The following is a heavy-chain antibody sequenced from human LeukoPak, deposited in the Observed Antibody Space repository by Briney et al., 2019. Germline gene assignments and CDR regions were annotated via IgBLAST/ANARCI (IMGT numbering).Heavy chain of an antibody. V-gene: IGHV1-2*02. CDR3: ARERRGAAAGTPRNWFDP. Sequence: ASVKVSCKASGYTFTGYYMHWVRQAPGQGLKWMGWINPNSGGTNYAQKFQGRVTMTRDTSISTAYMELSRPRSDDTAVYYCARERRGAAAGTPRNWFDPWGQGTLVTVSS. CDR2: INPNSGGT. D-gene: IGHD6-13*01. CDR1: GYTFTGYY. J-gene: IGHJ5*02.